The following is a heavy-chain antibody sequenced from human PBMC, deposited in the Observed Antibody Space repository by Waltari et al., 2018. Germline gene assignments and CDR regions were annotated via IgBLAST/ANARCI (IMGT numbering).Heavy chain of an antibody. D-gene: IGHD6-19*01. CDR2: IWYDGSNK. V-gene: IGHV3-33*01. CDR1: GFTFSSSG. CDR3: ARDSAGSHYYFDY. J-gene: IGHJ4*02. Sequence: QVQLVESGGGVVQPGRSLRISCAASGFTFSSSGMHWVRQAPGKGLEWVAVIWYDGSNKYYADSVKGRFTISRDNSKNTLYLQMDSLRAEDTAVYYCARDSAGSHYYFDYWGQGTLVTVSS.